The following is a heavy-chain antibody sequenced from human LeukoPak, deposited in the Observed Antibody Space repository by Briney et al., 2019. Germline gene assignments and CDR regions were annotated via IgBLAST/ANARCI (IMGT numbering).Heavy chain of an antibody. D-gene: IGHD6-19*01. CDR2: IKQDGSEK. V-gene: IGHV3-7*01. CDR1: GFTFSNYW. Sequence: GGSLRLSCAASGFTFSNYWMSWVRQAPGKGLEWVANIKQDGSEKYYVDSVKGRFTISRDNAKNSLFLQMNSLRAEDTAVYYCASGIIAVAGASDAFDIWGQGTMVTVSS. J-gene: IGHJ3*02. CDR3: ASGIIAVAGASDAFDI.